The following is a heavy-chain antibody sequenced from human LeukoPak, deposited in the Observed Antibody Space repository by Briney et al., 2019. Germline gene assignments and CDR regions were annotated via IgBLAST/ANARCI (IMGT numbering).Heavy chain of an antibody. J-gene: IGHJ4*02. CDR3: AREACNGNSCYLLDY. CDR2: ITSAGDR. D-gene: IGHD2-15*01. CDR1: GFTYSTYD. Sequence: GGSLRLSCAASGFTYSTYDMHWVRQATGKGLEWVSTITSAGDRYYPGSVKGRFTISRENAKNSLYLQMDSLRAGDTAVYYCAREACNGNSCYLLDYWGQGTLVTVSS. V-gene: IGHV3-13*01.